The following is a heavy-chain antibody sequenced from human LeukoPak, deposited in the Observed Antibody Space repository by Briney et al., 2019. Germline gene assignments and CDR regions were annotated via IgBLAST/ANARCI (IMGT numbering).Heavy chain of an antibody. Sequence: GGSLRLSCAASGFTFSSYGMQWFRQALDKGLEWVAAISNDGSNKYYADSVKGRFTISRDNSKNTLYLQMNSLRAEDTAVYYCAKVDIVATIDAGRLVDYWGQGTLVTVSS. J-gene: IGHJ4*02. CDR2: ISNDGSNK. CDR3: AKVDIVATIDAGRLVDY. CDR1: GFTFSSYG. D-gene: IGHD5-12*01. V-gene: IGHV3-30*18.